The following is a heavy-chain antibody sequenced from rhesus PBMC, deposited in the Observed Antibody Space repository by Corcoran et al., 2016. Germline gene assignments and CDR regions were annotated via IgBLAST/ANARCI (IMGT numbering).Heavy chain of an antibody. CDR3: ARARTAAAGFDY. Sequence: QVPSQELAPGLVTPSGTLSLPCPVSAGSNNSATGGRWFPHAQGQGLELNGGVYINNEKTDNHPSHKNRVTISKDSSKNQFSLKLTVVTAADTAVYYCARARTAAAGFDYWGQGVLVTVSS. CDR1: AGSNNSATG. CDR2: VYINNEKT. D-gene: IGHD6-31*01. V-gene: IGHV4S12*01. J-gene: IGHJ4*01.